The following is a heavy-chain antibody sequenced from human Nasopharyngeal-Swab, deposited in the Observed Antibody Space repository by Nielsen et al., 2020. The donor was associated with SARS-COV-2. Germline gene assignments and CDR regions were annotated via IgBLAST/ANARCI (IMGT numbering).Heavy chain of an antibody. CDR3: ARSLVGCSSHTCALMN. Sequence: WIRQPPGKGLEWIGEVHHSGSTHYNPSLKSQVVISADKSNQFSLRMNSVTAADTALYYCARSLVGCSSHTCALMNWGHGTLVTVSS. V-gene: IGHV4-4*02. D-gene: IGHD2-2*01. J-gene: IGHJ4*01. CDR2: VHHSGST.